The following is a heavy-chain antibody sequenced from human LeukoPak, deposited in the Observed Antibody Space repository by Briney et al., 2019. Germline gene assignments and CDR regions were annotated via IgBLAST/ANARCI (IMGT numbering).Heavy chain of an antibody. CDR1: GYTFTSYG. CDR2: ISAYNGNT. D-gene: IGHD5-18*01. CDR3: ARETAIGAFDI. Sequence: ASVKLSCKASGYTFTSYGISWEPQAPGQGLEWMGWISAYNGNTNYAQKLQGRVTMTTDTSTSTAYMELRSLRSDDTAVYYCARETAIGAFDIWGQGTMVTVSS. J-gene: IGHJ3*02. V-gene: IGHV1-18*01.